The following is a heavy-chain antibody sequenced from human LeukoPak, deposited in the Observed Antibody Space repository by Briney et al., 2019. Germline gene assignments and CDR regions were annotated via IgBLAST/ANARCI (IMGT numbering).Heavy chain of an antibody. CDR3: ARDRYDSYPMDV. CDR2: INHSGST. CDR1: GGSFSGYY. J-gene: IGHJ6*02. V-gene: IGHV4-34*01. D-gene: IGHD3-3*01. Sequence: SETLSLTCAVYGGSFSGYYWSWIRQPPGKGLEWIGEINHSGSTNYNPSIKSRVTISVDTSKNQFSLKLSSVTAADTAVYYCARDRYDSYPMDVWGQGTTVTVSS.